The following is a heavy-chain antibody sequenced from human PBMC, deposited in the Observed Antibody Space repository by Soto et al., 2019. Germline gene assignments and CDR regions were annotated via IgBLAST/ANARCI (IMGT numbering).Heavy chain of an antibody. CDR1: GYSFTSYW. J-gene: IGHJ6*02. CDR3: ATYTRGDLYYYGMDV. CDR2: IDPSDSYT. D-gene: IGHD1-1*01. V-gene: IGHV5-10-1*01. Sequence: PGESLKISCKGSGYSFTSYWISWVRQMPGKGLEWMGRIDPSDSYTNYSPSFQGHVTISADKSISTAYLQWSSLKASDTAMYYCATYTRGDLYYYGMDVWGQGTTVTVSS.